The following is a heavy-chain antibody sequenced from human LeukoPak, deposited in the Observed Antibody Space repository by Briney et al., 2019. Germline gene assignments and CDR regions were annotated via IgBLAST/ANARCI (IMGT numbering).Heavy chain of an antibody. Sequence: SETLSLTCTVSGGSISSYYWSWIRQPAGKGLEWLGRIYTSGSTNYNPSLKSRVTMSVDTSKNQFSLKLSSVTAADTAVYYCAREPHRVGGTSDDYYYYYYMDVWGKGTTVTVSS. D-gene: IGHD1-7*01. J-gene: IGHJ6*03. CDR1: GGSISSYY. V-gene: IGHV4-4*07. CDR2: IYTSGST. CDR3: AREPHRVGGTSDDYYYYYYMDV.